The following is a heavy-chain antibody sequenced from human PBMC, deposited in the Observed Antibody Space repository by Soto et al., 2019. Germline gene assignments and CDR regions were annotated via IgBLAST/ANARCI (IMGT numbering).Heavy chain of an antibody. CDR2: IYYSGST. Sequence: PSETLSLTCIVSGGSISSSSDYWGWIRQHPGKGLEWIGYIYYSGSTYYNPSLKSRVTISVDTSKNQFSLKLSSVTAADTAVYYCARDLGRYFDWSVSQDYYGMDVWGQGTTVTVSS. D-gene: IGHD3-9*01. CDR1: GGSISSSSDY. J-gene: IGHJ6*02. V-gene: IGHV4-31*03. CDR3: ARDLGRYFDWSVSQDYYGMDV.